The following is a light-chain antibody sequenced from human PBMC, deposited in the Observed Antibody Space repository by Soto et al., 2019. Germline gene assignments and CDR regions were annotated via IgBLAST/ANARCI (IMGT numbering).Light chain of an antibody. CDR1: GSDVGSYT. CDR3: WGWYDSMCGPV. CDR2: CNN. V-gene: IGLV1-44*01. J-gene: IGLJ7*01. Sequence: QSALTQPASASGTPGQRVTISCSGSGSDVGSYTYDWYHHLPATAPKLLIFCNNHRPSGGLDRCSGAKTGTTASLVTSCRQGDDEEDYYCWGWYDSMCGPVFGGGTQLTVL.